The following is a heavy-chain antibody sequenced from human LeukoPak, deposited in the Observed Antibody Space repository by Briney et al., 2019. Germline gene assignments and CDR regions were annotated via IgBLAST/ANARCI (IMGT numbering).Heavy chain of an antibody. Sequence: TSETLSLTCTVSGDSIISGGFCWSWIRQHPGMGLEWIGYICYSGNTYYNPSLKSRVTISIDTSKNQFSLKLSSVTAADTAVYYCARAGILGVTTGYFDYWGQGTLVTVSS. V-gene: IGHV4-31*03. J-gene: IGHJ4*02. CDR2: ICYSGNT. CDR1: GDSIISGGFC. CDR3: ARAGILGVTTGYFDY. D-gene: IGHD4-17*01.